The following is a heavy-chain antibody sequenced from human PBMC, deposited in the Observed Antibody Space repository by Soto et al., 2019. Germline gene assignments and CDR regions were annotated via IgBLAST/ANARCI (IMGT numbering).Heavy chain of an antibody. J-gene: IGHJ5*01. CDR1: GGSITTSSYS. V-gene: IGHV4-39*01. CDR2: IYYSGNT. CDR3: ARHHLLVVADTKGWFDA. D-gene: IGHD6-19*01. Sequence: QLQLQASGPGLVKPAETLSLTCTVSGGSITTSSYSWGWIRRPPGKGLEWLGSIYYSGNTYYNPSRKSRVTMTLDTSKGRFSLKLRSVTAAGTALYYCARHHLLVVADTKGWFDAWGPGILVTVSS.